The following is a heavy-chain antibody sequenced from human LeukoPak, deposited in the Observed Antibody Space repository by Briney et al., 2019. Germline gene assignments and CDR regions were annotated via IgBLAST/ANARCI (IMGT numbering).Heavy chain of an antibody. J-gene: IGHJ6*02. V-gene: IGHV1-2*02. CDR3: ARDFPTARLVIKRFMDV. D-gene: IGHD3-9*01. Sequence: ASVKVSCKASGYTFTGYYMHWVRQAPGQGLEWMGWINPNSGGTNYAQKFQGRVTMTRDTSISTAYMELSRLRSDDTAVYYCARDFPTARLVIKRFMDVWGQGTTVTVSS. CDR2: INPNSGGT. CDR1: GYTFTGYY.